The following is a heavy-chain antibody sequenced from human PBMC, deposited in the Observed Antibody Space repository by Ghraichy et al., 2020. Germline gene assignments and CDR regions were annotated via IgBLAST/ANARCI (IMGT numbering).Heavy chain of an antibody. CDR3: AKKDRGNYGFIDY. CDR1: EFTFSSYA. J-gene: IGHJ4*02. Sequence: GGSLRLSCAASEFTFSSYAMSWVRQAPGKGLECVTIISGSACTSYADSVMGRFTISRDNSKNTLYLQMNSLRAEDTAIYYCAKKDRGNYGFIDYWGQGTLVTVSS. CDR2: ISGSACT. D-gene: IGHD1-26*01. V-gene: IGHV3-23*01.